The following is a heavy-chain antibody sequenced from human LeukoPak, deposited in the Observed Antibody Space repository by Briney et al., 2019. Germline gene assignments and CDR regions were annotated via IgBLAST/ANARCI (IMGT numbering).Heavy chain of an antibody. CDR3: ARDAGSSGYYLSDAFDI. CDR1: GFTFSSYS. Sequence: GGSLRLSCAASGFTFSSYSMNWVRQAPGKGLEWVSSISSSSGYIYYADSVKGRFTISRDNAKNTLYLQMNSLRAEDTAVYYCARDAGSSGYYLSDAFDIWGQGTMVTVSS. V-gene: IGHV3-21*01. D-gene: IGHD3-22*01. CDR2: ISSSSGYI. J-gene: IGHJ3*02.